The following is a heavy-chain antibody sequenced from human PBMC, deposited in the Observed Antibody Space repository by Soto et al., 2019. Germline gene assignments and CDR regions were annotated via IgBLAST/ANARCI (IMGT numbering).Heavy chain of an antibody. CDR1: GYTFTSYG. V-gene: IGHV1-18*01. CDR2: ISAYNGNT. J-gene: IGHJ4*02. CDR3: ARDLRELLWFGELLSPLIDY. Sequence: SVKVSCKASGYTFTSYGISLVRQAPGQGLEWMGWISAYNGNTNYAQKLQGRVTMTTDTSTSTAYMELRSLRSDDTAVYYCARDLRELLWFGELLSPLIDYWGQGTLVTVS. D-gene: IGHD3-10*01.